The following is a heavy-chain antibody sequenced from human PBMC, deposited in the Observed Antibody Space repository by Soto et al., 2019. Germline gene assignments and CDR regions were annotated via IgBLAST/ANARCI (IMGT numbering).Heavy chain of an antibody. CDR3: ARGLSYCTNGVCLYFYYYYYMDV. CDR1: GGSFSGYY. CDR2: INHSGST. D-gene: IGHD2-8*01. J-gene: IGHJ6*03. Sequence: QVQLQQWGAGLSKPSETLSLTCAVYGGSFSGYYWSWIRQPPGKGLEWIGEINHSGSTNYNPSLKSQVTVSVDTSKNHFSMKLSSVTAADTAVYYCARGLSYCTNGVCLYFYYYYYMDVWGKGTTVTVSS. V-gene: IGHV4-34*01.